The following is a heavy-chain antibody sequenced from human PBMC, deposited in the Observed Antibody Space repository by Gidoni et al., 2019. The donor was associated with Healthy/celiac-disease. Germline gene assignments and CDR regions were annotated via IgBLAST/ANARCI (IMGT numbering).Heavy chain of an antibody. D-gene: IGHD5-12*01. V-gene: IGHV1-69*09. CDR3: ARDQIGGYGYFDY. J-gene: IGHJ4*02. CDR1: GGTFSSYA. Sequence: QVQLVQSGAEVTKPGSSVKVSCKASGGTFSSYAISWVRQAPGQGLEWIGRIIPILGIANYAQKFQGRVTITADKSTSTAYMELSSLRSEDTAVYYCARDQIGGYGYFDYWGQGTLVTVSS. CDR2: IIPILGIA.